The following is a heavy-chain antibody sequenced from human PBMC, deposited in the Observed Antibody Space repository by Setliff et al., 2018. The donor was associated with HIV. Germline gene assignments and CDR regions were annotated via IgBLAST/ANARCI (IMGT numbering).Heavy chain of an antibody. CDR3: ARSISLLRGPLGDVFDI. V-gene: IGHV4-39*01. CDR2: IYHSGIT. CDR1: GGSISISSHY. J-gene: IGHJ3*02. D-gene: IGHD3-10*01. Sequence: ETLSPTCTVSGGSISISSHYWGWIRQPPGKGLEWIGRIYHSGITYYNASLKSRVSISVDTSKNQFSVKLNSVTAADTAVYYCARSISLLRGPLGDVFDIWGQGTMVTVSS.